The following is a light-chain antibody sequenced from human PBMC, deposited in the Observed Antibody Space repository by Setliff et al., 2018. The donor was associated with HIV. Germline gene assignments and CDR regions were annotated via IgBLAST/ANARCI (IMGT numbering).Light chain of an antibody. CDR3: SSYTDYNTYV. CDR2: EVN. J-gene: IGLJ1*01. CDR1: SSDIGGYNY. V-gene: IGLV2-14*01. Sequence: SALAQPASVSGSPGQSITISCTGTSSDIGGYNYVSWYQQHPGKVPKLMIYEVNNRPSGVSNRFSGPKSGNTASLTISGLQAEDEADYYCSSYTDYNTYVFGTGTKVTVL.